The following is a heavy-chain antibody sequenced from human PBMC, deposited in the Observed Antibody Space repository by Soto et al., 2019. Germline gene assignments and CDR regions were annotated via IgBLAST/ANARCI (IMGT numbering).Heavy chain of an antibody. CDR3: ARDFAYFDS. J-gene: IGHJ4*02. D-gene: IGHD3-3*01. V-gene: IGHV4-61*01. CDR2: VYHTGRT. CDR1: GGSFKSGSYS. Sequence: QVQLQESGPGLVTPSETLSLTCTVSGGSFKSGSYSWSWIRQPPGKGLEWIGYVYHTGRTSYNPSLKSRVSISMDTSKNQFSLNLDSVTAADTAVYFCARDFAYFDSWGQGTLVTVSS.